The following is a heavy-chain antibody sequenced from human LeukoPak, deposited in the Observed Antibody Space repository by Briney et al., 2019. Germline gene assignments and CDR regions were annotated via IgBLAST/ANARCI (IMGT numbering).Heavy chain of an antibody. J-gene: IGHJ6*02. CDR3: ARGSGDAYCGGDCYSFRYYGMDV. V-gene: IGHV1-18*01. D-gene: IGHD2-21*02. CDR1: GYTFTSYG. CDR2: ISAYNGNT. Sequence: ASVKVSCMASGYTFTSYGISWVRQAPGQGLEWMGWISAYNGNTNYAQKLQGRVTMTTDTSTSTAYMELRSLRSDDTAVYYCARGSGDAYCGGDCYSFRYYGMDVWGQGTTVTVSS.